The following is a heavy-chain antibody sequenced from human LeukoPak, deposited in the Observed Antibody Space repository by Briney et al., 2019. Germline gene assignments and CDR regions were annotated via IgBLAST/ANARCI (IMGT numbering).Heavy chain of an antibody. CDR2: ISFGDSDS. CDR3: ATARPHRGFDI. V-gene: IGHV5-51*01. Sequence: GESLKISCKGSGYSFTSYWVGWVRQMPGKGLEWMGIISFGDSDSRYSPSFQGQVTISVDKSINTAYLQWSSLKASDTAMYYCATARPHRGFDIWGQGTMVTVSS. J-gene: IGHJ3*02. CDR1: GYSFTSYW.